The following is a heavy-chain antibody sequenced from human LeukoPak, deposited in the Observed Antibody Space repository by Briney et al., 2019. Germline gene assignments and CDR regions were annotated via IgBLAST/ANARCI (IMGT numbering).Heavy chain of an antibody. J-gene: IGHJ4*02. CDR3: TTSLSGYDFLFDY. V-gene: IGHV3-15*01. D-gene: IGHD5-12*01. Sequence: GGSLRLSCAASGFTFSNAWMSWVRQAPGKGLEWVGRIKSETDGGTTDYAAPVNDRLTISRDDSKNTLYLQMNSLKTEDTAVYYCTTSLSGYDFLFDYWGQGTLVTVSS. CDR1: GFTFSNAW. CDR2: IKSETDGGTT.